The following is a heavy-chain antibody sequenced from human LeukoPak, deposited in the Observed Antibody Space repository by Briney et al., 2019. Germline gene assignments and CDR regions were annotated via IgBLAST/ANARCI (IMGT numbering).Heavy chain of an antibody. D-gene: IGHD3-10*01. V-gene: IGHV1-69*04. CDR3: ARKELLWFGEVHYYYGMDV. Sequence: GASVKVSCKASGGTFSSYAISWVRQAPGQGLEWMGRIIPILGIANYAQKFQGRVTITADKSTSTAYMELSSLRSEDTAVYYCARKELLWFGEVHYYYGMDVWGQGTTVTVSS. CDR1: GGTFSSYA. J-gene: IGHJ6*02. CDR2: IIPILGIA.